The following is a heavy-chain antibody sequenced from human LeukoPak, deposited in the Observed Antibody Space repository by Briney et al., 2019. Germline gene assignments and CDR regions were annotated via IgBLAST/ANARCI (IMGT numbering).Heavy chain of an antibody. CDR3: AAGYSYGYFPDY. CDR2: ISSSSSYI. J-gene: IGHJ4*02. V-gene: IGHV3-21*01. Sequence: GGSLRLSCAASGFTFSRHWMHWVRQVPGKGLEWVSSISSSSSYIYYADSVKGRFTISRDNAKNSLYLQMNSLRAEDTAVYYCAAGYSYGYFPDYWGQGTLVTVSS. CDR1: GFTFSRHW. D-gene: IGHD5-18*01.